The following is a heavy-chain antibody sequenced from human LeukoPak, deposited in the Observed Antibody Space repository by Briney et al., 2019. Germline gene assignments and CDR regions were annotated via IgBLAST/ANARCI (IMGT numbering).Heavy chain of an antibody. CDR3: ARLGAAADLDSFYGMDV. D-gene: IGHD6-13*01. CDR2: IRVSGGST. Sequence: PGGSLRLSCAASGFTFGSYAMSWVRQAPGRGLEWVSVIRVSGGSTFFADSVKGRFTISRDNSKNTLFLQMNSLRAEDTAVYYCARLGAAADLDSFYGMDVWGHGTTVTVSS. CDR1: GFTFGSYA. V-gene: IGHV3-23*01. J-gene: IGHJ6*02.